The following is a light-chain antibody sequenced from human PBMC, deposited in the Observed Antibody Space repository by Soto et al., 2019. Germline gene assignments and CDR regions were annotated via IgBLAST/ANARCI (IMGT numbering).Light chain of an antibody. CDR2: DAS. V-gene: IGKV1-5*01. CDR3: QQYNSYWT. CDR1: QSIGGF. J-gene: IGKJ1*01. Sequence: DIHMTQSPSSLSVSVVDRLTITFRASQSIGGFLNWYQQKLGKAPKLLIYDASSLESGVPSRFSGSGSGTEFTLTISSLQPDDFATYYCQQYNSYWTFGQGTKVDIK.